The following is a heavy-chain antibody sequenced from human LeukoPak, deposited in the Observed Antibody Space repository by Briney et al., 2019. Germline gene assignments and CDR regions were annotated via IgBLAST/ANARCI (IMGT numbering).Heavy chain of an antibody. V-gene: IGHV1-69*13. CDR1: GGTFSSYA. CDR2: IIPIFGTA. CDR3: AREYYYGSGSYNT. D-gene: IGHD3-10*01. J-gene: IGHJ5*02. Sequence: SVKVSCKASGGTFSSYAISWVRQAPGQGLEWMGGIIPIFGTANYAQKFQGRVTITADESTSTVYMELSSLRSEDTAVYYCAREYYYGSGSYNTWGQGTLVTVSS.